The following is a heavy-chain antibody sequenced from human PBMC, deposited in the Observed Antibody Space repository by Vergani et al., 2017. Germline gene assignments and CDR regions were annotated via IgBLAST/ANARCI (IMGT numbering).Heavy chain of an antibody. Sequence: EVQLVESGGGLVQPGGSLRLSCAASGFTFSSYEMNWVRQAPGKGLEWVSYISSSGSTIYYADSVKGRFTISRDNAKNSLYLQMNGLRAEDTAVYYCARVWSRGGWYYFDYWGQGTLVTVSS. CDR3: ARVWSRGGWYYFDY. V-gene: IGHV3-48*03. J-gene: IGHJ4*02. D-gene: IGHD6-19*01. CDR1: GFTFSSYE. CDR2: ISSSGSTI.